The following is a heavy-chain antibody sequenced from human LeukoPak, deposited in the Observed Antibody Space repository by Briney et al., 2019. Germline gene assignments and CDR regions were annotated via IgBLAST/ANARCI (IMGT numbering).Heavy chain of an antibody. D-gene: IGHD3-10*01. CDR1: GYSISSGYY. CDR2: IYHSGST. Sequence: SETLSLTCTVSGYSISSGYYWGWIRQPPGKGLEWIGSIYHSGSTYYNPSPKSRVTISVDTSKNQFSLKLSSVTAADTAVYYCARRSGSYQFDYWGQGTLVTVSS. J-gene: IGHJ4*02. CDR3: ARRSGSYQFDY. V-gene: IGHV4-38-2*02.